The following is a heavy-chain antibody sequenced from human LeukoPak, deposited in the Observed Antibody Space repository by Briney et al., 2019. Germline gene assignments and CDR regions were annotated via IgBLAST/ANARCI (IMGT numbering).Heavy chain of an antibody. V-gene: IGHV3-48*01. J-gene: IGHJ6*03. Sequence: PGGSLRLSCAASGFTFSSYSMNWVRQAPGEGLEWVSSISSSSNTIYYADSVKGLFTISRDNAKNSLYLKINRRRAEDTAEYYCGSARGNTDADYMDVWGKGSPVTVSS. D-gene: IGHD3-10*01. CDR2: ISSSSNTI. CDR1: GFTFSSYS. CDR3: GSARGNTDADYMDV.